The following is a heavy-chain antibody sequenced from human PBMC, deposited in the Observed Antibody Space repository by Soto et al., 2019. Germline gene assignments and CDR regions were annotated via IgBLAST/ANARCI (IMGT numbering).Heavy chain of an antibody. CDR1: GDSFNNNV. Sequence: QVQLMQSGAEVKKPGSSVKVSCRSSGDSFNNNVFNWARQAPGQGLEWMGGLTPLFGTPNYAPGFRGRVSITADVSTSTVYMELSSLRSDDTAVYYCARGKNFSWSAYFYWGQGTLVTVSS. J-gene: IGHJ4*02. D-gene: IGHD6-13*01. CDR3: ARGKNFSWSAYFY. CDR2: LTPLFGTP. V-gene: IGHV1-69*12.